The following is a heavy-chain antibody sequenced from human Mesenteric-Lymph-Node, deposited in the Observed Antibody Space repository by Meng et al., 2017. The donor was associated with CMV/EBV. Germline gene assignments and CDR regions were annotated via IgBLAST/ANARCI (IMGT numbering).Heavy chain of an antibody. J-gene: IGHJ4*02. CDR3: AKVITGYCSTTSCPGDY. CDR1: GFTFSSYG. Sequence: GESLKISCAASGFTFSSYGMHWVRQAPGKGLEWVAFLRYEGSNKNYADSVKGRFTISRDNSKNTLYLQMNSLRAEDTAVYYCAKVITGYCSTTSCPGDYWGQGTLVTVSS. V-gene: IGHV3-30*02. CDR2: LRYEGSNK. D-gene: IGHD2-2*01.